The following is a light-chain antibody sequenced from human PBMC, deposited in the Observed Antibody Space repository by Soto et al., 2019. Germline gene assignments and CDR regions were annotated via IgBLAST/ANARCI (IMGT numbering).Light chain of an antibody. CDR1: QSISTW. V-gene: IGKV1-5*03. CDR3: QQYNGYPHT. J-gene: IGKJ2*01. Sequence: DIQMTQSPSTLSASVGDRVTITCRASQSISTWLAWYQQKPGKAPKLLIYKEFSLRNGVPSRFSGSGSGTEFTLTIYSLQPDDFASYYCQQYNGYPHTFGQGTKLEIK. CDR2: KEF.